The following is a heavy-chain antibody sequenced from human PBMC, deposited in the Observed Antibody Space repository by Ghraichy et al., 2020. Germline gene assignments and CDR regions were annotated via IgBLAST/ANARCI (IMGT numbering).Heavy chain of an antibody. CDR1: GFTFSSYG. CDR3: AKDAVGYCTNGVCYTASIAVAGYFDY. CDR2: IRYDGSNK. V-gene: IGHV3-30*02. J-gene: IGHJ4*02. Sequence: GGSLRLSCAASGFTFSSYGMHWVRQAPGKGLEWVAFIRYDGSNKYYADSVKGRFTISRDNSKNTLYLQMNSLRAEETAGYYCAKDAVGYCTNGVCYTASIAVAGYFDYWGQGTLVTVSS. D-gene: IGHD2-8*01.